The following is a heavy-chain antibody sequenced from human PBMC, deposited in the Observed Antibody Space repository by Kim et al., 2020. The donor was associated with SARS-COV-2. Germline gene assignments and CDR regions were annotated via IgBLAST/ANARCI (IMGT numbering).Heavy chain of an antibody. Sequence: YIPTLRRRVTISVVTSKTQFSLKLSSVTAADTAVYYCTRDARPFPLFDYWGQGTLVTVSS. V-gene: IGHV4-59*01. J-gene: IGHJ4*02. CDR3: TRDARPFPLFDY.